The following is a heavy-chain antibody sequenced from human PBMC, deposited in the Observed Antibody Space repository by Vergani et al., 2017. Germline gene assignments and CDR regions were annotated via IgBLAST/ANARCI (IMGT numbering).Heavy chain of an antibody. Sequence: QVQLQQWGAGLLKPSETLSLTCAVYGGSFSGYYWSWIRQPPGKGLEWIGEINHSGSTTYNPSLKSRVTISVVTSKNHFSLKVSSVTAAGTAMYYCARAGYYDSSGYGRGPKRLDCWGQGRLVTVSS. D-gene: IGHD3-22*01. J-gene: IGHJ4*02. V-gene: IGHV4-34*01. CDR2: INHSGST. CDR1: GGSFSGYY. CDR3: ARAGYYDSSGYGRGPKRLDC.